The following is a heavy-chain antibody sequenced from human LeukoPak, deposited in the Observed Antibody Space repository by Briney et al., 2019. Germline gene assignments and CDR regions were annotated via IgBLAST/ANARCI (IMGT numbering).Heavy chain of an antibody. Sequence: PGGSLRLSCAASGFTFSSYSMNWVRRAPGKGLEWVSSISSSSSYIYYADSVKGRFTISRDNAKNSLYLQMNSLRAEDTAVYYCARVGLLEPHAFDIWAKGQWSPSLQ. CDR1: GFTFSSYS. J-gene: IGHJ3*02. CDR2: ISSSSSYI. CDR3: ARVGLLEPHAFDI. D-gene: IGHD1-1*01. V-gene: IGHV3-21*01.